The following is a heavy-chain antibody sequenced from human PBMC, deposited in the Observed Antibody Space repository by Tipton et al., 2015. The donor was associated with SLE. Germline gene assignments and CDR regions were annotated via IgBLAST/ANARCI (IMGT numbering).Heavy chain of an antibody. CDR3: AREWSGTNYYYGVDA. D-gene: IGHD3-3*01. CDR2: IDYDGRP. CDR1: GASIRDYY. J-gene: IGHJ6*02. V-gene: IGHV4-59*01. Sequence: TLSLTCTVSGASIRDYYWTWIRQPPGKGLDWIGYIDYDGRPNYNPSLKSRVTISVDTSNNQFSLKLSSVTAADTAVYYCAREWSGTNYYYGVDAWGQGTTVTVSS.